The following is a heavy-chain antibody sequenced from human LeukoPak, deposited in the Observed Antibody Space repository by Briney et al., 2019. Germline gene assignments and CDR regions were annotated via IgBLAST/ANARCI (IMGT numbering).Heavy chain of an antibody. V-gene: IGHV4-4*07. CDR1: GDSINIYY. D-gene: IGHD1-26*01. CDR2: ISTSGYT. CDR3: ARESTIVVATMI. J-gene: IGHJ4*02. Sequence: SETLSLTCTVSGDSINIYYWSWLRQPAGKGLEWIGHISTSGYTNYNPSLNSRVTMSVDTSKNQFSVKLTSVTAADTAVYYCARESTIVVATMIWGQGTLVTVSS.